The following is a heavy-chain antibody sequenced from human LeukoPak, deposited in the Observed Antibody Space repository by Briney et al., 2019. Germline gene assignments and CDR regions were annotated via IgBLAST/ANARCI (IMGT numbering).Heavy chain of an antibody. V-gene: IGHV1-2*06. Sequence: ASVKVSCKASGYTFTGYYMHWVRQAPGQGLEWMGRINPNSGGTNYAQKFQGRVTMTRDTSISTAYMELSRLTSDDTAVYYCAKGVHSCGNFDYWGQGTLVTVSS. J-gene: IGHJ4*02. CDR2: INPNSGGT. D-gene: IGHD5-18*01. CDR3: AKGVHSCGNFDY. CDR1: GYTFTGYY.